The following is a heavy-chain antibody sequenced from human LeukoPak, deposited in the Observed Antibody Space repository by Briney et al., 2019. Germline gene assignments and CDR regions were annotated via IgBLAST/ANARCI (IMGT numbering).Heavy chain of an antibody. V-gene: IGHV3-30-3*01. D-gene: IGHD3-16*01. J-gene: IGHJ4*02. CDR2: ISYDGSNK. CDR3: ARTYYDYAPLHPFDY. Sequence: PGGSLRLSCAASGFTFSSYAMHWVRQAPGKGLEWVAVISYDGSNKYYADSVKGRFTISRDNSKNTLYLQMNSPRAEDTAVYYCARTYYDYAPLHPFDYWGQGTLVTVSS. CDR1: GFTFSSYA.